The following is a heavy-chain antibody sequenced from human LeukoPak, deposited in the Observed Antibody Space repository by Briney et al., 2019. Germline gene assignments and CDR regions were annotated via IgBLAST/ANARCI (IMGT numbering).Heavy chain of an antibody. J-gene: IGHJ4*02. CDR2: IYHSGST. CDR1: GYSISSGYY. Sequence: SETLSLTCAVPGYSISSGYYSGWIRQPPGKGLEWIRTIYHSGSTYYNPSLRSRVTVSVDTSKNQYSLKLSSVTAADTAVYYCARVGKSGSRYYFDYWGQGTLVTVSS. V-gene: IGHV4-38-2*01. CDR3: ARVGKSGSRYYFDY. D-gene: IGHD1-26*01.